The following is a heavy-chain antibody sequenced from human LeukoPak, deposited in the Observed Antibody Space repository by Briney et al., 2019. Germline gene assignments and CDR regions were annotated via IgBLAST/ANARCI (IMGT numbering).Heavy chain of an antibody. CDR3: ARYSDYDPRSWFDP. D-gene: IGHD5-12*01. CDR2: IIPIFGTS. J-gene: IGHJ5*02. V-gene: IGHV1-69*13. CDR1: GGTFSRYA. Sequence: GASVKVSCKGSGGTFSRYAFTWVRQAPGQGLEWMGGIIPIFGTSNYAQKFQGRVTISADESTSTVYMELRSLRSEDTAVYYCARYSDYDPRSWFDPWGQGTLVTVSS.